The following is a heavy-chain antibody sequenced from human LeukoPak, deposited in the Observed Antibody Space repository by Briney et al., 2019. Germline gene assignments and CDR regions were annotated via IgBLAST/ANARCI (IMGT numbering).Heavy chain of an antibody. V-gene: IGHV1-69*13. J-gene: IGHJ4*02. CDR3: ARDSGSYSTPFDY. D-gene: IGHD1-26*01. CDR2: IIPIFGTA. CDR1: GGTFSSYA. Sequence: SVKVSCKASGGTFSSYAISWVRQAPGQGLEWMGRIIPIFGTANYARKFQGRVTITADESTSTAYMELSSLRSEDTAVYYCARDSGSYSTPFDYWGQGTLVTVSS.